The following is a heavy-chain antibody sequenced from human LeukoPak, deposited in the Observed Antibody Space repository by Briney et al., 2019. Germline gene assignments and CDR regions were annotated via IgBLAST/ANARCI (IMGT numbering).Heavy chain of an antibody. J-gene: IGHJ2*01. CDR3: ARDQVGATRGSVVLWYFDL. CDR1: GYTFTSYD. Sequence: VASVKVSCKASGYTFTSYDINWVRQATGQGLEWMGWMNPNSGNTGYAQKFQGRVTMTRNTSISTAYMELSSLRSEDTAVYYCARDQVGATRGSVVLWYFDLWGRGTLVTVSS. CDR2: MNPNSGNT. V-gene: IGHV1-8*01. D-gene: IGHD1-26*01.